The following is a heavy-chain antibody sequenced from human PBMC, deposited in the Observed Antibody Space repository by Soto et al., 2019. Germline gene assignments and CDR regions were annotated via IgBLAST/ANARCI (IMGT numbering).Heavy chain of an antibody. D-gene: IGHD2-21*01. J-gene: IGHJ3*02. V-gene: IGHV3-23*01. CDR1: GFMFNNSA. Sequence: GGSLRLSCKASGFMFNNSAMTWVRQAPGQGLQWVASVSDNGGSRGGTYYADSVKGRFTISRDNSKNTLYLQLDSLTGADTAVYYCARAKAVVIAALDIWGQGTMVTV. CDR3: ARAKAVVIAALDI. CDR2: VSDNGGSRGGT.